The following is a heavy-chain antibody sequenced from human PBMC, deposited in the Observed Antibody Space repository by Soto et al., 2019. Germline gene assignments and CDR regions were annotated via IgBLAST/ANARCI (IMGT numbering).Heavy chain of an antibody. J-gene: IGHJ6*03. CDR3: ARGRSAKYYYYYYMDV. CDR2: INHSGST. V-gene: IGHV4-34*01. CDR1: GGSFSGYY. Sequence: SETLSLTCAVYGGSFSGYYLSWIRQPPGKGLEWIGEINHSGSTNYNPSLKSRVTISVDTSKNQFSLKLSSVTAADTAVYYCARGRSAKYYYYYYMDVWGKGTTVTVSS.